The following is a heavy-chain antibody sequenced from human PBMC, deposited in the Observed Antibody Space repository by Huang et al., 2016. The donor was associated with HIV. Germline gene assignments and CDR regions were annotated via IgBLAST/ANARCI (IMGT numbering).Heavy chain of an antibody. CDR2: NNTSGGNT. V-gene: IGHV1-46*01. CDR1: GYTFTSYI. CDR3: ATENYDILTGYHTNYYCSLDV. Sequence: QVQLVQSGAEVKKPGASVKISCKASGYTFTSYIMHWVRQAPGQGLGWMRMNNTSGGNTNYAQKFQGRVTMTRDTSTSTVHMQLSSLRSEDTALYFCATENYDILTGYHTNYYCSLDVWGQETTVTVSS. D-gene: IGHD3-9*01. J-gene: IGHJ6*02.